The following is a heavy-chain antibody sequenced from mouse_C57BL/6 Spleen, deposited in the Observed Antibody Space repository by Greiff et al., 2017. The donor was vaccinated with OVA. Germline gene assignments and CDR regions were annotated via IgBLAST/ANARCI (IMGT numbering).Heavy chain of an antibody. CDR3: ARWAQAYYAMDY. D-gene: IGHD3-2*02. CDR2: IDPSDSET. CDR1: GYTFTSYW. V-gene: IGHV1-52*01. Sequence: QVHVKQPGAELVRPGSSVKLSCKASGYTFTSYWMHWVKQRPRQGLEWIGNIDPSDSETHYNQKFKDKATLTVDKSSSTAYMQLSSLTSEDSAVYYSARWAQAYYAMDYWGQGTSVTVSS. J-gene: IGHJ4*01.